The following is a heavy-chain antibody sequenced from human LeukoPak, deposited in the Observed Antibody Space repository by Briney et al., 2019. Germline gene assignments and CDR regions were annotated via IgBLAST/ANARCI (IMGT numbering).Heavy chain of an antibody. CDR3: QKTAYEILTGFMAFDI. J-gene: IGHJ3*02. CDR2: IYNSWST. V-gene: IGHV4-59*08. CDR1: GATITSFY. D-gene: IGHD3-9*01. Sequence: SDTLSLTCTVSGATITSFYWNWIRQPPGQGLEWIGYIYNSWSTNYNPSLKSRFALSVDTSKNQFSLKLSSMPAADTVFFFKQKTAYEILTGFMAFDIWGQGTMVTVSS.